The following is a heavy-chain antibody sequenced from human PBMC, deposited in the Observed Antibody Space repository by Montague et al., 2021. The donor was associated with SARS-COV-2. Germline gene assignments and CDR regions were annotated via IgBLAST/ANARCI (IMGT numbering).Heavy chain of an antibody. CDR1: GFTFSRYE. J-gene: IGHJ5*02. CDR2: ISTRGETI. Sequence: SLRLSGAASGFTFSRYEMNWVRQAPGKGLEWISYISTRGETIYYSDSVXDRFTVSRDNAKNSLYLQMNSLRAEDTAVYYCARDERYSGYDWFDPWGQGTLVTVSS. CDR3: ARDERYSGYDWFDP. V-gene: IGHV3-48*03. D-gene: IGHD5-12*01.